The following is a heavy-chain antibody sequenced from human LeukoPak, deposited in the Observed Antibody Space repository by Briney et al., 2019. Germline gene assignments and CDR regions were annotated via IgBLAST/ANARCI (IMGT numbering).Heavy chain of an antibody. V-gene: IGHV1-46*01. J-gene: IGHJ6*03. Sequence: GASVKVSCKASGYTFTSYYMHWVRQAPGQGLEWMGIINPSGGSTSYAQKFQGRVTMTRDMSTSTVYMELSSLRSEDTAVYYCARGGYCGGDCYFEAYYYYYYMDVWGKGTTATVSS. D-gene: IGHD2-21*02. CDR2: INPSGGST. CDR1: GYTFTSYY. CDR3: ARGGYCGGDCYFEAYYYYYYMDV.